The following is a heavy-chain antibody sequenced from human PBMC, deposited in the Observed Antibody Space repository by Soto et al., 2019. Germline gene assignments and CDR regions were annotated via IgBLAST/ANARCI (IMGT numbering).Heavy chain of an antibody. CDR3: ERGSHYHIIVSSSRGHRFDT. Sequence: PSETLSLTCTVSGGSISSYYWSWIRQPPGKGLEWIGYMYYGGRTNYNPSLKSRVTISVDTSKMQVSLKLSSVTAADTAVYFCERGSHYHIIVSSSRGHRFDTWGHRTLVTVSS. CDR1: GGSISSYY. D-gene: IGHD2-15*01. J-gene: IGHJ5*01. CDR2: MYYGGRT. V-gene: IGHV4-59*08.